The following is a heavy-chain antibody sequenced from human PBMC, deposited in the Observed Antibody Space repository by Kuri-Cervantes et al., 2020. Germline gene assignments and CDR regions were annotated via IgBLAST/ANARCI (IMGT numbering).Heavy chain of an antibody. CDR2: ISYDGSNK. CDR3: ARDWRYSSGYDY. Sequence: GESLKISCAASGFTFSSYAMSWVRQAPGKGLEWVAVISYDGSNKYYADSVKGRFTISRDNFKNTLYLQMNSLRAEDTAVYYCARDWRYSSGYDYWGQGTRVTVSS. J-gene: IGHJ4*02. D-gene: IGHD6-19*01. V-gene: IGHV3-30-3*01. CDR1: GFTFSSYA.